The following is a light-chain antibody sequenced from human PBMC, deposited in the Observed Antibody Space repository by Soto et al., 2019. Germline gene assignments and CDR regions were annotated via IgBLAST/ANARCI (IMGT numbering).Light chain of an antibody. V-gene: IGKV3-15*01. J-gene: IGKJ5*01. CDR3: QQYNNWPPVT. CDR1: QSVSGN. CDR2: GAS. Sequence: IVMAKSPDILAGSPGERTTLSCRASQSVSGNLAWYQQKPGQAPRLLIYGASTRATGIPARFSGSGSATEFTLTISSLQSEDFAVYYCQQYNNWPPVTFGQGTRLEIK.